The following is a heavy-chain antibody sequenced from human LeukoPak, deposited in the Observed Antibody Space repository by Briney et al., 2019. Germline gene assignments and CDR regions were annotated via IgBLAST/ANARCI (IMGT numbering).Heavy chain of an antibody. J-gene: IGHJ4*02. V-gene: IGHV4-59*12. CDR2: IYYSGDT. D-gene: IGHD5-12*01. CDR1: GFTFSSYE. Sequence: GSLRLSCAASGFTFSSYEMNWVRQAPGKGLEWLGSIYYSGDTYNNPPLKSRVTISVDTAKSQFSLRLTSMTAADTAVYYCARDVAGNTFDYWGQGTLVTVSS. CDR3: ARDVAGNTFDY.